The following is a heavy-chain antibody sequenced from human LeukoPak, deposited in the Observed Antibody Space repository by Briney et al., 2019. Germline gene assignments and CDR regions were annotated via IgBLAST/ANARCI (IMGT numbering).Heavy chain of an antibody. Sequence: SQTLSLTCTVSGGAISSGDYYWSWIRQPPGKGLEWIGYIYHSGNTYYNPSLKSRLTISVDTPRNQFSLKLRSVTAADTAVYYCARGGTRITIVGVVINDFDYWGQGTLVTVSS. J-gene: IGHJ4*02. D-gene: IGHD3-3*01. V-gene: IGHV4-30-4*08. CDR3: ARGGTRITIVGVVINDFDY. CDR1: GGAISSGDYY. CDR2: IYHSGNT.